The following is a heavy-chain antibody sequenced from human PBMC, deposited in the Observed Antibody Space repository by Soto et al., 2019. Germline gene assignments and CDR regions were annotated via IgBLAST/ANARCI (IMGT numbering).Heavy chain of an antibody. CDR3: ATFVVTARRHTDFDF. Sequence: PSETLSLTCTVSGGSISTSNYYWGRVRQPPGKGLDWIGNIYYSGTTYYNPSPKSRVTISVDTSKNQFSLKLNPVTAADTAVYYCATFVVTARRHTDFDFWGPGTLVTVSS. CDR1: GGSISTSNYY. V-gene: IGHV4-39*01. D-gene: IGHD2-21*02. J-gene: IGHJ4*02. CDR2: IYYSGTT.